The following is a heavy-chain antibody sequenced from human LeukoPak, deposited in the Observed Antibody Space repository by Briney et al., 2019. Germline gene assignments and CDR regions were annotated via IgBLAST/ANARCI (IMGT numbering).Heavy chain of an antibody. CDR2: ISGSGGST. CDR3: AKAAQRAVAGTVSFDY. V-gene: IGHV3-23*01. Sequence: GGSLRLSCAASGFTFSSYAMSWVRQAPGKGLEWVSAISGSGGSTYYADSVKGRFTISRDNSKNTLYLQMNSLRAEDTAVYYCAKAAQRAVAGTVSFDYWGQGTLVTVSS. D-gene: IGHD6-19*01. J-gene: IGHJ4*02. CDR1: GFTFSSYA.